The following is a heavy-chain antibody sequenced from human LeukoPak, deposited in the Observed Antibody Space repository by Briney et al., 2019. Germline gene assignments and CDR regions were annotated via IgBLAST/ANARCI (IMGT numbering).Heavy chain of an antibody. V-gene: IGHV4-59*01. Sequence: PSETLSLTCTVSGGSISSYYWSWIRQPPGKGLELIGYIYYSGSTNYNPSLKSRVTISVDTSKNQFSLKLSSVTAADTAVYYCARDFPYYYGSGSYNAFDIWGQGTMVTVSS. CDR3: ARDFPYYYGSGSYNAFDI. CDR1: GGSISSYY. CDR2: IYYSGST. J-gene: IGHJ3*02. D-gene: IGHD3-10*01.